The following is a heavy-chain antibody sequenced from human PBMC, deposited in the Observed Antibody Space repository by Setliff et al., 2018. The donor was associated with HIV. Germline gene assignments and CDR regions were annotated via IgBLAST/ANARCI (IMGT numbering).Heavy chain of an antibody. CDR3: ARDLGGGRSGYYYDRTIDY. CDR2: IYYSGST. Sequence: LSLTCTVSGGSISSHYWSCIRQPPGKGLEWIGSIYYSGSTNYNPSLKSRVTISVDTSKNQFSLKLSSVTAADAAVYYCARDLGGGRSGYYYDRTIDYWGQGTLVTSPQ. V-gene: IGHV4-59*11. CDR1: GGSISSHY. J-gene: IGHJ4*02. D-gene: IGHD3-22*01.